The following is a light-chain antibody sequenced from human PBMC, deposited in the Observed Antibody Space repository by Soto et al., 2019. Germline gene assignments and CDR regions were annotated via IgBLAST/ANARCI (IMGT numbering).Light chain of an antibody. CDR1: QGLVHSDGNTY. J-gene: IGKJ2*01. CDR3: VQATQAYT. Sequence: DIVLTQTLVSSPVTLGQPASISCRSSQGLVHSDGNTYLTWLQQRPGQPPRLLIYMISNRFSGVADRISARWAETDITLKISRVEADDAGVYYCVQATQAYTFGQGTKPETK. V-gene: IGKV2-24*01. CDR2: MIS.